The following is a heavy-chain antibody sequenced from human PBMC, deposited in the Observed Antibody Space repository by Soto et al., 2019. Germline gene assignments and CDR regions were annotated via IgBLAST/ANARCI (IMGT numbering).Heavy chain of an antibody. Sequence: GGSLRLSWAAAGFTLSRYAMSWVRQAPGKGREWVSAISGSGGSTYYEDSVKGRFTISRDNSKNSLYLQMNRFRAEDTDVYYCETDPEDCTNGVCYFDYWGQGTLVTVSS. J-gene: IGHJ4*02. D-gene: IGHD2-8*01. V-gene: IGHV3-23*01. CDR3: ETDPEDCTNGVCYFDY. CDR1: GFTLSRYA. CDR2: ISGSGGST.